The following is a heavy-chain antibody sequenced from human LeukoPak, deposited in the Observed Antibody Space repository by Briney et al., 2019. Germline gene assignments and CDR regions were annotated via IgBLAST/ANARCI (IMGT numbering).Heavy chain of an antibody. Sequence: PSETLSLTCTVSGGSISSSGYYWGWIRQPPGKGLEWIGSIYYSGSTYYNPSLKSRVTISVGTSKNQFSLKLSSVTAADTAVYYCARKSPYYDFWSGYYLKLEETPNYYGMDVWGQGTTVTVSS. CDR1: GGSISSSGYY. J-gene: IGHJ6*02. CDR2: IYYSGST. V-gene: IGHV4-39*01. D-gene: IGHD3-3*01. CDR3: ARKSPYYDFWSGYYLKLEETPNYYGMDV.